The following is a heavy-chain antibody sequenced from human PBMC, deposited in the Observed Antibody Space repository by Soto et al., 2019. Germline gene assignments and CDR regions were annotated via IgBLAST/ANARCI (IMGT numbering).Heavy chain of an antibody. CDR3: ATSRTFDY. D-gene: IGHD6-13*01. Sequence: EVQLVESGGGLVQPGGSLRLSCAASGFTFSSYWMSWVRQAPGKGLEWVANIKQDGSEKYYVDSAKGRFTISRDNAKNSLYLQMNSLSAEDTAIYYCATSRTFDYWGQGTLVTVSS. V-gene: IGHV3-7*01. CDR1: GFTFSSYW. CDR2: IKQDGSEK. J-gene: IGHJ4*02.